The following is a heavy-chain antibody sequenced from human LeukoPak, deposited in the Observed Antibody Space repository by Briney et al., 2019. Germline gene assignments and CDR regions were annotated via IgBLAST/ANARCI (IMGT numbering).Heavy chain of an antibody. CDR3: ARDRYSGYDY. CDR2: INPNSDGT. D-gene: IGHD5-12*01. J-gene: IGHJ4*02. V-gene: IGHV1-2*02. CDR1: GCTFTGYY. Sequence: ASVKVSCKASGCTFTGYYLHWMRQAPGQGLEWMGWINPNSDGTSYAQKFQGRVTMTSDTSISTAYMELSSLRSDDTAVYYCARDRYSGYDYWGQGTLVTVSS.